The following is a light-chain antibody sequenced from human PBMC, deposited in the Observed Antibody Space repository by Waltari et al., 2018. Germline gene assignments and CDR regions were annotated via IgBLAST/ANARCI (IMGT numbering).Light chain of an antibody. V-gene: IGKV1-5*03. CDR2: KAS. CDR1: QSLSNW. CDR3: QQYRNLWT. Sequence: DIQMTQSPSTLSASVGDRVTITCRASQSLSNWLAWYQQKPGNVPKVLIYKASTLESGGPSRFSGSGSGTEFTLTISSLQPYDFATYYCQQYRNLWTFGQGTKVEIK. J-gene: IGKJ1*01.